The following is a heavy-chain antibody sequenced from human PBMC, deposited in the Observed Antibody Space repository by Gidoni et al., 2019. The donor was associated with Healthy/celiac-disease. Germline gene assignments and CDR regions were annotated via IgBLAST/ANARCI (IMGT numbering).Heavy chain of an antibody. Sequence: EVQLLASGGGLVQPGGSLRLSCAASGFTFSSYAMSWVRQAPGKGLEWVSAISGSGGSTYYADSVKGRFTISRDNSKNTLYLQMNSLRAEDTAVYYCAKGSSVQLWFSYGMDVWGQGTTVTVSS. D-gene: IGHD5-18*01. J-gene: IGHJ6*02. V-gene: IGHV3-23*01. CDR2: ISGSGGST. CDR3: AKGSSVQLWFSYGMDV. CDR1: GFTFSSYA.